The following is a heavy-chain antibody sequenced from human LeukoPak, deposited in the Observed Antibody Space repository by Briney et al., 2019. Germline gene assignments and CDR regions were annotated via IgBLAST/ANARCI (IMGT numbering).Heavy chain of an antibody. D-gene: IGHD2-2*01. CDR2: VSYDGSNK. J-gene: IGHJ4*02. V-gene: IGHV3-30-3*01. CDR3: ARGEGGYCSSTSCYLHFDY. Sequence: PGGSLRPSCVASGFTFSSYAMNWVRQAPGKGLEWVAVVSYDGSNKYYADSVRGRFTISRDNSKNTLYLQMNSLRPEDTAVYYCARGEGGYCSSTSCYLHFDYWGQGTLVTVSS. CDR1: GFTFSSYA.